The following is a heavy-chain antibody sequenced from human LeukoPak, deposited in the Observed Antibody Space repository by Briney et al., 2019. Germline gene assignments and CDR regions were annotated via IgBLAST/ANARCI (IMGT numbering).Heavy chain of an antibody. CDR3: ARARLDSSGRFDY. V-gene: IGHV4-59*01. CDR1: GGSISRYY. D-gene: IGHD3-22*01. Sequence: SETLSLTCTVSGGSISRYYWSWIRQSPGKGLEWMGYIYYGGSTDYNPSLKSRVTISKDTSKAQVSLRLSSVTAADTAVYDCARARLDSSGRFDYWGQGTLVTVSS. J-gene: IGHJ4*02. CDR2: IYYGGST.